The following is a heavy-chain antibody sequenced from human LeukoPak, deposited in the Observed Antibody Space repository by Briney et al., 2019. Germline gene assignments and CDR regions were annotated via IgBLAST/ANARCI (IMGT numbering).Heavy chain of an antibody. CDR2: ISSSSSYI. V-gene: IGHV3-21*01. Sequence: GGSLRLSCAASGFTFSSYSMNWVRQAPGKGLEWVSSISSSSSYIYYADSVKGRFTISRDNAKNSLYLQMNSLRAEDTAVSYCARERADAFLNAFDIWGQGTMVTVSS. CDR1: GFTFSSYS. J-gene: IGHJ3*02. CDR3: ARERADAFLNAFDI. D-gene: IGHD2/OR15-2a*01.